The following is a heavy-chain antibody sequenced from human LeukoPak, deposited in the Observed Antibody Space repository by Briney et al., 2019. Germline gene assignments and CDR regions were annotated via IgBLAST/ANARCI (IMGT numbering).Heavy chain of an antibody. V-gene: IGHV1-69*04. Sequence: ASVKVSCKASGGTFSSYAIIWVRQAPGQGLEWMGRIIPILGIANYAQKFQGRVTITADKSTSTAYMELSSLRSEDTAVYYCARVEIAARLNYYYGMDVWGQGTTVTVSS. CDR3: ARVEIAARLNYYYGMDV. D-gene: IGHD6-6*01. CDR2: IIPILGIA. J-gene: IGHJ6*02. CDR1: GGTFSSYA.